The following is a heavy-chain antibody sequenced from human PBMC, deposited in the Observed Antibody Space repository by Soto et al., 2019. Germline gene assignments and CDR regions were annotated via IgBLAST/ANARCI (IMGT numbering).Heavy chain of an antibody. CDR2: IYWDDDK. V-gene: IGHV2-5*02. Sequence: QITLKESGPTLVKPTQTLTLTCSFSGFSLSTTGVSVGWIRQPPGKALEWLALIYWDDDKRYSPSLRSRLTITKDTSKTQVVHTMTNMDPVDTPTYYCAHRVPSMRYNWFDPWGQGTLVTVSS. CDR3: AHRVPSMRYNWFDP. J-gene: IGHJ5*02. CDR1: GFSLSTTGVS.